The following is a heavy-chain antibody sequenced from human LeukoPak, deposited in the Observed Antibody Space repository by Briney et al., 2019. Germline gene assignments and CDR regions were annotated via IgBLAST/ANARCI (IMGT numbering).Heavy chain of an antibody. CDR2: XYHSGST. CDR3: XRGGSEWLVPYSWFDP. D-gene: IGHD6-19*01. V-gene: IGHV4-30-2*01. Sequence: PSQTLSLTCAVSGGSISSGGYSWSWIRQPPGKXXXXXXXXYHSGSTYYXPXXXSXVTISVDRSKNQFSLKLSSVTAADTAVYYCXRGGSEWLVPYSWFDPWGQGTLVTVSS. J-gene: IGHJ5*02. CDR1: GGSISSGGYS.